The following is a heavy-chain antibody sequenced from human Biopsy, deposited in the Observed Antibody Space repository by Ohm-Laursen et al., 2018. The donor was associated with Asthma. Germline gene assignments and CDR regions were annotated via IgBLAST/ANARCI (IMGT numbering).Heavy chain of an antibody. J-gene: IGHJ3*02. V-gene: IGHV1-3*01. D-gene: IGHD3-9*01. CDR1: GYTFISYA. Sequence: ASVKVFCKASGYTFISYAIHWVRQAPGQRLEWMGWINAGNGNTKYSQKFQGRVTITRDTSASTAYMELSSLRSEDTAVYYCARTYYDFLTGQVIDAFAIWGQGTMVTVSS. CDR2: INAGNGNT. CDR3: ARTYYDFLTGQVIDAFAI.